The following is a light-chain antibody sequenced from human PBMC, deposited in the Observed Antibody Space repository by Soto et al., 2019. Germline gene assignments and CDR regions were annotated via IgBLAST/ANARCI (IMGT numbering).Light chain of an antibody. J-gene: IGKJ2*01. CDR3: QHYGSTPPDT. CDR2: GTS. Sequence: EIVVTQSPGTLSLSLGERATLSCRASQSVSSNSVAWYQQKPGQAPRLLIFGTSDRASGIPDRFSGSGSGTDFSLTISRLEPEDFAVDYCQHYGSTPPDTFGQGTKVEIK. V-gene: IGKV3-20*01. CDR1: QSVSSNS.